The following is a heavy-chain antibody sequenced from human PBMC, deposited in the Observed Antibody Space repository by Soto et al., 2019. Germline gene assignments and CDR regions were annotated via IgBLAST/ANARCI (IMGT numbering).Heavy chain of an antibody. CDR1: GYSLTGYY. J-gene: IGHJ4*02. CDR2: TNPRDGST. CDR3: ARSYVTSRPIDF. Sequence: QVQLVQSGAEVKKPGASVKVSCKASGYSLTGYYMHWVRRAPGQGLEWMGITNPRDGSTNYAQKFQGRVTMTSATSTRTVYMEMSSLRSDDTAIYYCARSYVTSRPIDFWGQGTLVTVSS. D-gene: IGHD3-10*02. V-gene: IGHV1-46*01.